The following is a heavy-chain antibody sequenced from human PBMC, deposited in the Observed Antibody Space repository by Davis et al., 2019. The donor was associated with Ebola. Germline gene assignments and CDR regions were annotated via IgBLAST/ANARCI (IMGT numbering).Heavy chain of an antibody. CDR2: ISDKSKSYTT. CDR1: GFPFSGYY. V-gene: IGHV3-72*01. CDR3: ARGPLRGDAYDL. J-gene: IGHJ3*01. D-gene: IGHD4-17*01. Sequence: GESLKISCVASGFPFSGYYMDWVRQAPGKGLEWVGRISDKSKSYTTEYAASAEGRFTVSRDDSQNSLYLQMGSLRSEDTAVYYCARGPLRGDAYDLWGQGTMVTVSS.